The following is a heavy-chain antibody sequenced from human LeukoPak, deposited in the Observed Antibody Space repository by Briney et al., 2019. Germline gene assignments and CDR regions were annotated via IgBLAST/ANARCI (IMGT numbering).Heavy chain of an antibody. Sequence: GGSLRLSCAASGFTVSSNDMSWVRQAPGKGLEWVSVIYSGGRTYYADSVKGRFTISRDNSKNTLYLQMNSLRAEDTAVYYCAKDYYGSGSYWGIWGQGTLVTVSS. CDR3: AKDYYGSGSYWGI. CDR1: GFTVSSND. D-gene: IGHD3-10*01. J-gene: IGHJ4*02. V-gene: IGHV3-66*01. CDR2: IYSGGRT.